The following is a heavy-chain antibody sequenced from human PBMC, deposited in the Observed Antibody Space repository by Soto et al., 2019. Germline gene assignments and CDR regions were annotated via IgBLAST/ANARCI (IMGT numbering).Heavy chain of an antibody. V-gene: IGHV4-30-2*01. J-gene: IGHJ6*02. Sequence: PSETLSLACAVSGGSISSGGYSWSWIRQPPGKGLEWIGYIYHSGSTYYNPSLKSRVTISVDRSKNQFSLKLSSVTAADTAVYYCARAPIDLDYYGSGSAIYYYGMDVWGQGTTVTVSS. D-gene: IGHD3-10*01. CDR2: IYHSGST. CDR3: ARAPIDLDYYGSGSAIYYYGMDV. CDR1: GGSISSGGYS.